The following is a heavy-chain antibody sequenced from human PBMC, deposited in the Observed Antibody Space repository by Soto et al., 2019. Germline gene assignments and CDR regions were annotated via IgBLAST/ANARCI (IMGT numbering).Heavy chain of an antibody. V-gene: IGHV4-39*01. D-gene: IGHD6-13*01. Sequence: NPSETLSLTCTVSGGSISSSSYYWGWIRQPPGKGLEWIGSIYYSGSTYYNPSLKSRVTISVDTSKNQFSLRLSSVTAADTAVYYCARHLVNGYSSNWYWSPFDYWGQGTLVTVSS. CDR1: GGSISSSSYY. CDR2: IYYSGST. J-gene: IGHJ4*02. CDR3: ARHLVNGYSSNWYWSPFDY.